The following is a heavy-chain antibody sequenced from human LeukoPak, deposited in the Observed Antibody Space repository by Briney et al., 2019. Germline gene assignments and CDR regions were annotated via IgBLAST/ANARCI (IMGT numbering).Heavy chain of an antibody. V-gene: IGHV3-74*01. Sequence: GGSLRLSCAASGFDFSSNWMHWVRHAPGQGLVWVSRIKGDGISTNYADSVKGRFTISRDIAKNTLYLQMNSLRAEDTGVYYCAKDHYWGIDYWGRGTLVTVSS. D-gene: IGHD3-16*01. CDR2: IKGDGIST. CDR1: GFDFSSNW. J-gene: IGHJ4*02. CDR3: AKDHYWGIDY.